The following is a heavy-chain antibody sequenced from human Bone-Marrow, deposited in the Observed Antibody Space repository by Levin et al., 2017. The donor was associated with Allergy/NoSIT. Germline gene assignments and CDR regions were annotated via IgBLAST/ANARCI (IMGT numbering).Heavy chain of an antibody. V-gene: IGHV1-69*06. CDR1: GGTFSSYA. Sequence: SVKVSCKASGGTFSSYAISWVRQAPGQGLEWMGWIIPIFGTANYAQKFQGRVTITADKSTSTAYMELSSLRSEDTAVYYCASQGRYDFWSGYSILDAFDIWGQGTMVTVSS. CDR2: IIPIFGTA. D-gene: IGHD3-3*01. CDR3: ASQGRYDFWSGYSILDAFDI. J-gene: IGHJ3*02.